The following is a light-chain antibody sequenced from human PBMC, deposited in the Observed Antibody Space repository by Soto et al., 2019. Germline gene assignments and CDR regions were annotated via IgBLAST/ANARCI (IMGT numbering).Light chain of an antibody. J-gene: IGKJ1*01. V-gene: IGKV3-20*01. CDR1: QSVGSD. CDR3: QQYGSSPWT. Sequence: VMTQPPATLSVSPVERATISCRASQSVGSDLAWYQQKPGQAHRLIIFATSRRATDITARFSGSGSGTDFTLAIRRLEPEDFAVYYCQQYGSSPWT. CDR2: ATS.